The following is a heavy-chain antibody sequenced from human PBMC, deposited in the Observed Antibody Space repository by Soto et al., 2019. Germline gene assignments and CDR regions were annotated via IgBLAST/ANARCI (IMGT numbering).Heavy chain of an antibody. V-gene: IGHV3-74*01. CDR1: GFPFSSYW. D-gene: IGHD3-22*01. J-gene: IGHJ6*02. CDR3: AKDALPTYYYDSSGSGSMDV. Sequence: GGSLRLSCAASGFPFSSYWMNWVRQAPGKGLVWVSRINSDGSSTIYADSVKGRFTISRDNAKNTLYLQMNSLRGEDTAVYYCAKDALPTYYYDSSGSGSMDVWGQGTTVTVSS. CDR2: INSDGSST.